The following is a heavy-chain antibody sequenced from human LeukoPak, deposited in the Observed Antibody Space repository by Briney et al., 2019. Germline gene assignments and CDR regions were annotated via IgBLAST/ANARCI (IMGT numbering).Heavy chain of an antibody. J-gene: IGHJ6*03. V-gene: IGHV4-59*01. D-gene: IGHD1-26*01. CDR2: IYYSGST. CDR3: ARVRGSSGSYEYYHYMDV. Sequence: SETLSLTCTVSGGSISSYYWSWIRQPPGKGLEWIGYIYYSGSTNYNLSLKSRLTISVDTSKNQFSLKLSSVTAADTAVYYCARVRGSSGSYEYYHYMDVWGKGTTVTISS. CDR1: GGSISSYY.